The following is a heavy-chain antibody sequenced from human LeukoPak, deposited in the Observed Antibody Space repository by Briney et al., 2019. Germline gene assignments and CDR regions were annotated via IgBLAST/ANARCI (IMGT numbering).Heavy chain of an antibody. CDR2: ISSSGSTI. J-gene: IGHJ4*02. CDR3: ARQGWWKRYFHY. Sequence: GGSRRLSCAASGFTFSSYEMNWVRQAPGKGLEWVSYISSSGSTIYYADSVKGRFTISRDNAKNSLYLQMNSLRAEDTAVYYCARQGWWKRYFHYWGQRTLVTVSS. V-gene: IGHV3-48*03. D-gene: IGHD2-15*01. CDR1: GFTFSSYE.